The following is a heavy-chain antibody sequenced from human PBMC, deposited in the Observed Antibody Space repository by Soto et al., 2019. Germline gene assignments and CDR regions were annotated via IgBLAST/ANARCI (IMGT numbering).Heavy chain of an antibody. CDR3: AKVSEPDYWYFDL. Sequence: ASVKVSCKASGYTFTSYDINWVRQATGQGLEWMGLMNPNSGSTGYAQKFQGRVTMTRNTSTSTVYMELSSLRSEDTAVYYCAKVSEPDYWYFDLWGRGTLVTVSS. J-gene: IGHJ2*01. CDR2: MNPNSGST. CDR1: GYTFTSYD. V-gene: IGHV1-8*01.